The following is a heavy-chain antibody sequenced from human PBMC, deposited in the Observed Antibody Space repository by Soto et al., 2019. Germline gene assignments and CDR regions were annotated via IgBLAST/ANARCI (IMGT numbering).Heavy chain of an antibody. CDR3: ARGREKYDFWSGYLGMLGLTVRGMDV. CDR2: ISAYNGNT. V-gene: IGHV1-18*01. CDR1: GYSFTRYG. Sequence: QVQLVQSGAEVKKPGASVKVSCKASGYSFTRYGISWVRQAPGPGLEWMGWISAYNGNTDYAQKLQCRVTMTTDTSTSTSCMELRDLRADDTAVYYCARGREKYDFWSGYLGMLGLTVRGMDVWGQVTRVKVSS. J-gene: IGHJ6*02. D-gene: IGHD3-3*01.